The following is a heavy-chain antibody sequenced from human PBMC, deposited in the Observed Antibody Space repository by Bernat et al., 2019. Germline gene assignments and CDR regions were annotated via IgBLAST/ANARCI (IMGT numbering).Heavy chain of an antibody. CDR1: GFTFSNAW. J-gene: IGHJ6*02. CDR3: TTPAHRSEFYCYYGMDV. CDR2: IKSKTDCGST. Sequence: EVQLVESGGGLVKPGGSLRLSCAASGFTFSNAWMNWVRQAPGKGLEWVGCIKSKTDCGSTDYAVTVKGRFTISRDESKITLYLQMNSLKTEDTAEYYCTTPAHRSEFYCYYGMDVWGQGTTVTVSS. V-gene: IGHV3-15*07. D-gene: IGHD3-3*01.